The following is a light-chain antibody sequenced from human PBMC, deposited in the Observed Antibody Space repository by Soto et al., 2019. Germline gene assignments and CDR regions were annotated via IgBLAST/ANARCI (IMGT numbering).Light chain of an antibody. CDR1: ALPKQY. CDR3: QSADSSGTYV. Sequence: YDLTQPPSVSVSPGQTARITCSGDALPKQYAYWYQQKPGQAPVLVIYKDSERPSGIPERFSGSSSGTTVTLTISGVQAEDEADYYCQSADSSGTYVFGTGTKVTVL. V-gene: IGLV3-25*02. J-gene: IGLJ1*01. CDR2: KDS.